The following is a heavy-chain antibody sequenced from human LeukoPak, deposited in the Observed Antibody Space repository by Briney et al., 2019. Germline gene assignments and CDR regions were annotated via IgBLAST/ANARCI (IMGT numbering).Heavy chain of an antibody. CDR2: IYTSGST. V-gene: IGHV4-4*07. J-gene: IGHJ4*02. D-gene: IGHD6-13*01. Sequence: SETLSLTCTVSGGSISSYYWSWIRQPAGKGLEWIGRIYTSGSTNYNPSLKSRVTMSADTSKNQFSLKLSSVTAADTAVYYCARVQVAAAGSYYFDYWGQGTLVTVSS. CDR3: ARVQVAAAGSYYFDY. CDR1: GGSISSYY.